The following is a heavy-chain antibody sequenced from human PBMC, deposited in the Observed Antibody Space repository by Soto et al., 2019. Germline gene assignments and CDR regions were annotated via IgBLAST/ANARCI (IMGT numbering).Heavy chain of an antibody. CDR2: IYYSGST. CDR1: GGSISSYY. D-gene: IGHD5-12*01. V-gene: IGHV4-59*01. J-gene: IGHJ4*02. CDR3: AREVLRDGYNYVNYFDY. Sequence: AETLSLTCTVSGGSISSYYWSWIRQPPGKGLEWIGYIYYSGSTNYNPSLKSRVTISVDTSKNQFSLKLSSVTAADTAVYYCAREVLRDGYNYVNYFDYWGQGTLVTVSS.